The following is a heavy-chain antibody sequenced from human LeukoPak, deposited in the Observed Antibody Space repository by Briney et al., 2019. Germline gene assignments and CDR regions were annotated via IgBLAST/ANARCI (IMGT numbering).Heavy chain of an antibody. V-gene: IGHV3-23*01. CDR1: GFTFSSYA. CDR2: ISGSGDNT. Sequence: GGSLRLSCAASGFTFSSYAMSWVRQAPGKGLEWVSGISGSGDNTYYADSVKGRFTISRDNSKNTLYLQMSSLRAEDTAVYYCTRDLKVWGQGTLVTVSS. J-gene: IGHJ4*02. CDR3: TRDLKV.